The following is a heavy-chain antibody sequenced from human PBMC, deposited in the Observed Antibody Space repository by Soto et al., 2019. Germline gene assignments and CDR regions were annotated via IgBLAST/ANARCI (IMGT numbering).Heavy chain of an antibody. V-gene: IGHV3-48*01. CDR3: AHDYGDYSLRFDP. D-gene: IGHD4-17*01. CDR1: GFTFSSYS. Sequence: GGSLRLSCAASGFTFSSYSMNWVRQAPGKGLEWVSCISSSSSTIYYADSVKGRFTISRDNAKNSLYLQMNSLRAEDTAVYYCAHDYGDYSLRFDPWGQGTLVTVSS. J-gene: IGHJ5*02. CDR2: ISSSSSTI.